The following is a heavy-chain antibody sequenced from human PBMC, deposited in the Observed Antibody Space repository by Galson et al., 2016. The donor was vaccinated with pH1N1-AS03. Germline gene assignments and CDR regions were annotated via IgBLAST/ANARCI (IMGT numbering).Heavy chain of an antibody. D-gene: IGHD3-22*01. CDR3: AKAVRGGYYFRLTFEI. J-gene: IGHJ3*02. CDR2: ISWDGSNT. V-gene: IGHV3-9*01. CDR1: GFSFNDHA. Sequence: SLRLSCAASGFSFNDHALHWVRRAPGKGLEWVSGISWDGSNTDYADSVKGRFTISRDNPKNSLYLQMNSLRPEDTALYYCAKAVRGGYYFRLTFEIWGQGTMVTVSS.